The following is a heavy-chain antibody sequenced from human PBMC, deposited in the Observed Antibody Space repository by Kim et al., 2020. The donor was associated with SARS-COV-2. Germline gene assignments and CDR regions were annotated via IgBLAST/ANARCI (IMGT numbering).Heavy chain of an antibody. V-gene: IGHV3-9*01. D-gene: IGHD6-13*01. CDR3: AKDMSRIAAAGTLKDY. J-gene: IGHJ4*01. Sequence: GGSLRLSCAASGFTFDDYAMHWVRQAPGKGLEWVSGISWNSGSIGYADSVKGRFTISRDNAKNSLYLQMNSLRAEDTALYYCAKDMSRIAAAGTLKDYWG. CDR1: GFTFDDYA. CDR2: ISWNSGSI.